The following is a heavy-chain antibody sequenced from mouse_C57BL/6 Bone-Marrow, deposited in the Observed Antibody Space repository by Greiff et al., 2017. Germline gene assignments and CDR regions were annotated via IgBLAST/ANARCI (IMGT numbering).Heavy chain of an antibody. J-gene: IGHJ4*01. Sequence: QVQLQQPGAELVMPGASVKLSCKASGYTFTSYWMHWVKQRPGQGLEWIGEIDPSDSYTNYNQKFKGKSTLTVDKSSSTAYMQLSSLPSEDSAVYYGASHYGSSYDAMDYWGQGTSVTVSS. CDR3: ASHYGSSYDAMDY. D-gene: IGHD1-1*01. CDR2: IDPSDSYT. V-gene: IGHV1-69*01. CDR1: GYTFTSYW.